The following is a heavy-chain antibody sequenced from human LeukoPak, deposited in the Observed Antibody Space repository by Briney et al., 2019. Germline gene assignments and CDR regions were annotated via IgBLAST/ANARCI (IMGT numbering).Heavy chain of an antibody. CDR3: ARDYFALDYSRGFDY. J-gene: IGHJ4*02. CDR2: ISGSGGST. D-gene: IGHD4-11*01. Sequence: GGSLRLSCAASGFTFSSYAMSWVRQAPGKGLEWVSAISGSGGSTYYADSVKGRFTISRDNSKNTLYLQMNSLRAEDTAVYYCARDYFALDYSRGFDYWGQGTLVTVSS. CDR1: GFTFSSYA. V-gene: IGHV3-23*01.